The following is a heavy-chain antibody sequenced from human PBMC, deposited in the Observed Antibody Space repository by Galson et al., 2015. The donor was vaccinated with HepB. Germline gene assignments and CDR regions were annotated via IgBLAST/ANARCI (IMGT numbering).Heavy chain of an antibody. CDR2: ISGSGDTT. CDR3: AKLDYYDSSGYYSRCF. V-gene: IGHV3-23*01. Sequence: SLRLSCAASGFTFSNYAMNWVRQASGKGLEWVAGISGSGDTTYYTDSVTGRFTISRDNSKNTLYLQMNSLRAEDTALYYCAKLDYYDSSGYYSRCFWGQGTLVTVSP. D-gene: IGHD3-22*01. J-gene: IGHJ4*02. CDR1: GFTFSNYA.